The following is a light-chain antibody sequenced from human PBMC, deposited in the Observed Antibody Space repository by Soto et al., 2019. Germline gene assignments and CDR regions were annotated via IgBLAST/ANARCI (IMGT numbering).Light chain of an antibody. J-gene: IGLJ1*01. CDR3: ISYTTTSTYV. Sequence: SALHQPASVSGGPGQSIAISCTGSSSDGGDYSYVSGYQQRPGKAPKLMIYDVSNRASGVSSRLSGSKSGDTASLTISGLQAEDEADYYCISYTTTSTYVFGTGTNVTV. CDR1: SSDGGDYSY. CDR2: DVS. V-gene: IGLV2-14*01.